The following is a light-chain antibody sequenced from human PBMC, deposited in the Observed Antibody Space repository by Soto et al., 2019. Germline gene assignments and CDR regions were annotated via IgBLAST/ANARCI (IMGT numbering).Light chain of an antibody. V-gene: IGKV1-39*01. CDR2: DAS. CDR3: QQSYTTLFT. Sequence: DIQMTQSPSSLSASVGDRVTITCRASQTISSDLSWYQQKPGQAPYLLIYDASTLQSGVPSRFSGSGSGTDFTLTISSLQPEDFATYYCQQSYTTLFTFGPGTKVDIK. J-gene: IGKJ3*01. CDR1: QTISSD.